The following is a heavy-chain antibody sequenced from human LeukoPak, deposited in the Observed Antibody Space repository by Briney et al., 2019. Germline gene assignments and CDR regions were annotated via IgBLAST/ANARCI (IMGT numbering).Heavy chain of an antibody. V-gene: IGHV1-8*03. D-gene: IGHD1-26*01. CDR2: MNPNSGNT. CDR1: GYTFTSYD. J-gene: IGHJ4*02. CDR3: ARGHSGSYSFDY. Sequence: ASVKVPCKASGYTFTSYDINWVRQATGQGLEWMGWMNPNSGNTGYAQTFQGRVTITRNTSISTAYMELSSLRSEDTAVYYCARGHSGSYSFDYWGQGTLVTVSS.